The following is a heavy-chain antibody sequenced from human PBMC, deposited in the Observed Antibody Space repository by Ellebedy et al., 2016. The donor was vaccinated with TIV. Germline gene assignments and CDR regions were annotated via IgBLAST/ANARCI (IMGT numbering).Heavy chain of an antibody. CDR1: GYTFTSYG. D-gene: IGHD2-2*02. CDR3: ARDCSSTSCYMEDYYGMDV. V-gene: IGHV1-18*01. CDR2: ISAYNGNT. J-gene: IGHJ6*02. Sequence: AASVKVSCKASGYTFTSYGISWVRQAPGQGLEWMGWISAYNGNTNYAQKLQGRVTMTTYTSTSTAYMELRSLRSDDTAVYYCARDCSSTSCYMEDYYGMDVWGQGTTVTVSS.